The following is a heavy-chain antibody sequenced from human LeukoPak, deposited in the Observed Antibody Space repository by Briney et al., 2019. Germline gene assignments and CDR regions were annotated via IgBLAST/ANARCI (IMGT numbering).Heavy chain of an antibody. D-gene: IGHD3-10*01. Sequence: GGSLRLSCEASRFTFSNYGMHWVRQAPGKGLEWVAVISHDGSKKYYAESVKGRFTISRDNSRNTLYLEMRSLKPGDTAVYYCAKGLLAGSGSYCDHWGQGILVTVSS. CDR3: AKGLLAGSGSYCDH. J-gene: IGHJ4*02. V-gene: IGHV3-30*18. CDR1: RFTFSNYG. CDR2: ISHDGSKK.